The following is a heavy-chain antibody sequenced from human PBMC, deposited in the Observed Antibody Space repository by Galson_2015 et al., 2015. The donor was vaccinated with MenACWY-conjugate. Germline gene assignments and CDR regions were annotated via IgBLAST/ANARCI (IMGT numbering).Heavy chain of an antibody. D-gene: IGHD1-14*01. CDR3: ARNLYDPWDYFAH. CDR2: ISGSGDTT. J-gene: IGHJ4*01. CDR1: GFTFSDYA. Sequence: SLRLSCAASGFTFSDYAMTWVRQAPGRGLEWVSCISGSGDTTYYADPVKGRFAISRDNSKNALSLQMNGLRAEDTGVYFCARNLYDPWDYFAHWG. V-gene: IGHV3-23*01.